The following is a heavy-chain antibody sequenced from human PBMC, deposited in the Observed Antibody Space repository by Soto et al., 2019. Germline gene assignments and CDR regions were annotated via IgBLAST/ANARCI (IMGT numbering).Heavy chain of an antibody. D-gene: IGHD3-10*01. CDR3: ARCITLVRGVRSYGMDV. V-gene: IGHV1-3*01. J-gene: IGHJ6*02. CDR1: GYTFTNYE. Sequence: ASVKVSCKASGYTFTNYEMHWVRQAPGQRLEWMGWINAGNGNTKSSQKFQGRVTITRDTSASTAYMELSSLRSEDTAVYYCARCITLVRGVRSYGMDVWGQGTKVTVPS. CDR2: INAGNGNT.